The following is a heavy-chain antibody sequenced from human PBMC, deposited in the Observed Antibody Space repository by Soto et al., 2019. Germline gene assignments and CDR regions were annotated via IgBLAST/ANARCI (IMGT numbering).Heavy chain of an antibody. D-gene: IGHD2-2*01. Sequence: EVQLLESGGGVVQPGGSLRLSCAASGFTFSSYAMTWVRQAPGKGLEWVSGISGSAGSTYYADSVKGRFTISRDNSKNTLYLQMNNLRAADTAGYYCAKDVYCSSTSCSFDYWGQGTLVTVSS. CDR1: GFTFSSYA. CDR3: AKDVYCSSTSCSFDY. CDR2: ISGSAGST. J-gene: IGHJ4*02. V-gene: IGHV3-23*01.